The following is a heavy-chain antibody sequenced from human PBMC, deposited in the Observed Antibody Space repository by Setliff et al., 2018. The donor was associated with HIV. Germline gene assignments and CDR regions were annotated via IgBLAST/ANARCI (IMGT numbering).Heavy chain of an antibody. Sequence: SVKVSCKASGGTFSSYAISWVRQAPGQGLEWMGGIIPIFGTANYAQKFQGRVTITTDESTSRAYMELRSLRSDDTAVYFCARLGSGWSDSYYYAMDIWGQGTTVTVSS. V-gene: IGHV1-69*05. J-gene: IGHJ6*02. CDR2: IIPIFGTA. CDR3: ARLGSGWSDSYYYAMDI. D-gene: IGHD6-19*01. CDR1: GGTFSSYA.